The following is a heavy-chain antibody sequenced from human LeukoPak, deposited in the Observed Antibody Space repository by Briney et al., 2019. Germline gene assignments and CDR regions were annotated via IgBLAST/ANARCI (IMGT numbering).Heavy chain of an antibody. CDR3: AKDILKGRAGDY. V-gene: IGHV3-23*01. Sequence: PGGSLRLSCAASGFTFSTYAMSWVRQAPGKGLEWVSTINSRGGSTYYAESVRGRFTISRDNSKNTLYLHMNSLRAEDTAVYYCAKDILKGRAGDYWGQGTLVTVSS. J-gene: IGHJ4*02. CDR1: GFTFSTYA. CDR2: INSRGGST. D-gene: IGHD3-10*01.